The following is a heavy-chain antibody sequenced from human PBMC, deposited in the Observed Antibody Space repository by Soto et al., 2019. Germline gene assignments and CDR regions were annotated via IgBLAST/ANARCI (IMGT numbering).Heavy chain of an antibody. D-gene: IGHD3-10*01. CDR3: AKDLYGSGSYYGNY. CDR2: INAGNGNT. J-gene: IGHJ4*02. V-gene: IGHV1-3*01. Sequence: ASVKLSCKDSGYTLTSYAMHWVRQAPGQRLEWMGWINAGNGNTKYSQKFQGRVTITRDTSASTAYMELSSLRAEDTAVYYCAKDLYGSGSYYGNYWGQGTLVTVSS. CDR1: GYTLTSYA.